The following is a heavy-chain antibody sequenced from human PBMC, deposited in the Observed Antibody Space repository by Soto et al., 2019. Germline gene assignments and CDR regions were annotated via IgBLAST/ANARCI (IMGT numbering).Heavy chain of an antibody. V-gene: IGHV4-34*01. CDR2: INHSGRT. J-gene: IGHJ4*02. CDR3: ASFSSSWSGSSYFDY. D-gene: IGHD6-13*01. Sequence: QLQLQQWGAGLLKPSETLSLPCAVSGGSFSGYYWSWIRQPPGKGLVWIGEINHSGRTNYNPSLKSRVTLSVDTYKNQFSLELSSVTVADTAVYYCASFSSSWSGSSYFDYWGQGTLVTVSS. CDR1: GGSFSGYY.